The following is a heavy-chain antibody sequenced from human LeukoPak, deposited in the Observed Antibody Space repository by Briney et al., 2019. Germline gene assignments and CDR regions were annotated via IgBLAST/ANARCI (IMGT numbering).Heavy chain of an antibody. J-gene: IGHJ5*02. V-gene: IGHV4-61*02. Sequence: SQTLSLTCTVSGVSIGSTHNYWGWIRQPAGKGLEWIGRVYFSGSTNYNPSLKGRVTISVDTSKNQFSLSLMSVTAADTAVYYCVKDGGHTALDPWGQGTQVTVSS. D-gene: IGHD3-16*01. CDR3: VKDGGHTALDP. CDR2: VYFSGST. CDR1: GVSIGSTHNY.